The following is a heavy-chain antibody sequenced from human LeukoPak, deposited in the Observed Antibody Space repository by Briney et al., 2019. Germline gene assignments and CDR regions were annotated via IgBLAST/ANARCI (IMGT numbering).Heavy chain of an antibody. CDR3: ARQNYDIFGFDAFDI. D-gene: IGHD3-9*01. CDR1: GGSISSYY. Sequence: NLPETLSLTCTVSGGSISSYYWSWIRQPPGKGLEWIGYIYYSGSTNYNPSLKSRVTISVDTSKNQFSLKLSSVTAADTAVYYCARQNYDIFGFDAFDIWGQGTMATVSS. CDR2: IYYSGST. V-gene: IGHV4-59*08. J-gene: IGHJ3*02.